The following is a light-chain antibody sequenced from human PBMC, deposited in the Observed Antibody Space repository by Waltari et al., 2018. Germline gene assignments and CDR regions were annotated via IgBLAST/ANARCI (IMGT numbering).Light chain of an antibody. Sequence: DIQMTQSPSSLSASIGDRVTITCRASENIGSYLNWYQQRTGEAPKLLIYATSTLQTEVPSRFSGSGSRTDFTITISSLQPEDFATYYCQHTFETPYSFGQGTKLESK. J-gene: IGKJ2*01. V-gene: IGKV1-39*01. CDR1: ENIGSY. CDR2: ATS. CDR3: QHTFETPYS.